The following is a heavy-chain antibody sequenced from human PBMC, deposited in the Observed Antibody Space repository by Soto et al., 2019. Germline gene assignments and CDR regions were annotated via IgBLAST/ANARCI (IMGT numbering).Heavy chain of an antibody. J-gene: IGHJ4*02. D-gene: IGHD2-15*01. CDR3: ARDPPWSAGGSCPDY. CDR1: GFTFSSYS. CDR2: ISSSSSYI. V-gene: IGHV3-21*01. Sequence: GRSLRLSCAASGFTFSSYSMNWVRQAPGKGLEWVSSISSSSSYIYYADSVKGRFTISRDNAKNSLYLQMNSLRAEDTAVYYCARDPPWSAGGSCPDYWGQGTLVTVSS.